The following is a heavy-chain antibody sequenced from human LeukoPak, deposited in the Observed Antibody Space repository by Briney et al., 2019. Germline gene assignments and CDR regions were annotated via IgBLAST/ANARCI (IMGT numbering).Heavy chain of an antibody. CDR3: ARDNFWSETNWFDP. CDR1: SGSISSYY. J-gene: IGHJ5*02. V-gene: IGHV4-59*01. Sequence: TSSETLSLTCTVSSGSISSYYWSWIRQPPGKGLEWIGYIYYSGSTNYNPSLKSRVTISVDTSKNQFSLKLSSVTAADTAVYYCARDNFWSETNWFDPWGQGTLVTVSS. CDR2: IYYSGST. D-gene: IGHD3-3*01.